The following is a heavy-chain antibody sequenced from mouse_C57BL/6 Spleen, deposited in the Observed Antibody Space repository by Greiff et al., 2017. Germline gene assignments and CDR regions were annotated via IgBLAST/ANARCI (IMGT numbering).Heavy chain of an antibody. D-gene: IGHD2-4*01. CDR1: GYTFTSYW. CDR3: ARYDYERDY. J-gene: IGHJ2*01. Sequence: VQLQQPGTELVKPGASVKLSCKASGYTFTSYWMHWVKQRPGQGLEWIGNITPSNGGTHYNEKFKSKATLTVDQSSSTAYMQLSSLTSEDAAVYYCARYDYERDYWGQGTTLTVAS. V-gene: IGHV1-53*01. CDR2: ITPSNGGT.